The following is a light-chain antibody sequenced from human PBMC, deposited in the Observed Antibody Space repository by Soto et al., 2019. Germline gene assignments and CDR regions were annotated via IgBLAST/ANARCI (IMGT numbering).Light chain of an antibody. V-gene: IGKV4-1*01. CDR3: QQYYGTPWT. CDR1: QSILYSSNNKNY. CDR2: WAS. Sequence: DIVMTQSPDSLAVSLGERATINCKSSQSILYSSNNKNYLAWYQQKPGQPPKLLIYWASTRESGVPDRFSGSGAGTDFPLTISSLQSEDVAVYDCQQYYGTPWTFGQGTRVEIK. J-gene: IGKJ1*01.